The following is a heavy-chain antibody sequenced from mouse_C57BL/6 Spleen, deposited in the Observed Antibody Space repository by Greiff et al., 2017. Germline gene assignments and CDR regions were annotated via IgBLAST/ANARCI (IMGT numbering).Heavy chain of an antibody. V-gene: IGHV1-55*01. CDR3: ARGESDGYYSWLLVLDV. CDR1: GYTFTSYW. D-gene: IGHD2-3*01. J-gene: IGHJ1*03. Sequence: QVQLQQSGAELVKPGASVKMSCKASGYTFTSYWITWVKQRPGQGLEWIGDIYPGSGSTNYNEKFKSKATLTVDTSSSTAYMQLSSLTSEDSAVYYCARGESDGYYSWLLVLDVWGTGTTVTVSS. CDR2: IYPGSGST.